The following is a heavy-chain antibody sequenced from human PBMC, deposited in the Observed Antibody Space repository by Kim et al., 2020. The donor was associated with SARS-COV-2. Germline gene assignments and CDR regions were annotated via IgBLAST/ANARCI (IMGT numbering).Heavy chain of an antibody. J-gene: IGHJ1*01. CDR1: GFTFGDYA. D-gene: IGHD2-21*01. Sequence: GGSLRLSCTASGFTFGDYAMIWVRQAPGKGLEWVGFIRSKAYSGTTEYAASVKGRFTIPRDDSKSIAYLQMNSLKIEDTAVYYCTRGVLLPQYFQYWGQGTLVTVSS. CDR2: IRSKAYSGTT. CDR3: TRGVLLPQYFQY. V-gene: IGHV3-49*04.